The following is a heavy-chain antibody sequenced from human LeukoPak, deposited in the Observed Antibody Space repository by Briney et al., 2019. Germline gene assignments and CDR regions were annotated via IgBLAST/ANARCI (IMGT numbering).Heavy chain of an antibody. CDR1: GGTFSSNY. V-gene: IGHV4-4*07. CDR2: IYSSGNA. Sequence: SETLSLTCSISGGTFSSNYWGWIRQPAGKGLEWIGQIYSSGNANYNPSLKSRVTISVDKSKKQFFLNLRSVPAAETAVYYCARTLTDFWSAYGHWGQGTLVSVSS. J-gene: IGHJ4*02. D-gene: IGHD3-3*01. CDR3: ARTLTDFWSAYGH.